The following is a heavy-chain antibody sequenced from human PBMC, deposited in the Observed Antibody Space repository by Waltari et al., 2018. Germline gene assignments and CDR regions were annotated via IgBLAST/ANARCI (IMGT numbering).Heavy chain of an antibody. CDR2: INQITGDT. D-gene: IGHD2-2*01. J-gene: IGHJ5*01. Sequence: QVHLQESGPGLVTPSETLSLTCTVPNGPLNNPYLSWIRQPPGKRMEWIGWINQITGDTNYNPSLESRVIISSDISKNQFSLKLTSVTAADTAIYYCAREGSLYSSTGGWIGPWGQGMLVTVSS. CDR3: AREGSLYSSTGGWIGP. CDR1: NGPLNNPY. V-gene: IGHV4-59*11.